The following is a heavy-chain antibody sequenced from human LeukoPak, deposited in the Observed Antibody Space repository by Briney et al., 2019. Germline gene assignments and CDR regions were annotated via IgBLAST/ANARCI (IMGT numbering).Heavy chain of an antibody. CDR3: ARGPYDSSGFPFDY. CDR2: INHSGST. V-gene: IGHV4-34*01. J-gene: IGHJ4*02. D-gene: IGHD3-22*01. Sequence: SETLSLTCAVYGGSFSGYYWSWIRQPPGKGLEWIGEINHSGSTNYNPSLKSRVTISVDTSKNQFSLKLSPVTAADTAVYYCARGPYDSSGFPFDYWGQGTLVTVPS. CDR1: GGSFSGYY.